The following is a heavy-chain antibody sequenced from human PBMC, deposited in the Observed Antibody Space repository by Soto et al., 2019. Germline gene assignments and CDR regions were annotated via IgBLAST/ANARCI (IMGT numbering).Heavy chain of an antibody. D-gene: IGHD3-16*01. V-gene: IGHV4-39*01. CDR3: ARQPRGPGYGERGLYFDH. J-gene: IGHJ4*02. CDR2: VYYSGST. Sequence: SETLSLTCTVSGGSTDSRSHYWGWIRQPPGRGLEWIGSVYYSGSTHDNPSLQSRVTISVDTSRNQFSLNLVSVTAADTAVYFCARQPRGPGYGERGLYFDHWGQGTLVTVPQ. CDR1: GGSTDSRSHY.